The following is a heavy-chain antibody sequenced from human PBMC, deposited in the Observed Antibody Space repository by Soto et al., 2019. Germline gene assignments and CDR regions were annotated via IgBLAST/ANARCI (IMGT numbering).Heavy chain of an antibody. CDR3: ARRSTGFALSYGMDV. Sequence: QVQLQESGPGLVKPSQTLSLTCTVSGGSISSGGYYWSWIRQHPGKGLEWIGYIYYSGSTYYNPSLKSRVTISVDTSKNQFSLKRSSVTAADTAVYYCARRSTGFALSYGMDVWGQGTTVTVSS. CDR2: IYYSGST. CDR1: GGSISSGGYY. V-gene: IGHV4-31*03. D-gene: IGHD2-2*01. J-gene: IGHJ6*02.